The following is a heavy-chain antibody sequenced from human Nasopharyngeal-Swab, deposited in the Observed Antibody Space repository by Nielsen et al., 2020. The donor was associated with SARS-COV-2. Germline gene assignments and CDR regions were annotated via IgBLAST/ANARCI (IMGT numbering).Heavy chain of an antibody. CDR3: AKVAYGFGYYLGY. CDR2: VTWNSGSK. V-gene: IGHV3-9*01. D-gene: IGHD2-21*02. Sequence: GGSLRLSCAASGFAFDDYAIHWVRQAPGKGLEWVSSVTWNSGSKDYADSVKGRFTISRDNAKNSVYLQMNSLRPEDTALYYCAKVAYGFGYYLGYWGQGTLVTVSS. CDR1: GFAFDDYA. J-gene: IGHJ4*02.